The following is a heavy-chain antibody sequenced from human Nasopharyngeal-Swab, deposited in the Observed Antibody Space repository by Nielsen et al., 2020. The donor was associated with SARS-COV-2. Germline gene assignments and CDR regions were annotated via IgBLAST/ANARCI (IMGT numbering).Heavy chain of an antibody. D-gene: IGHD1-26*01. Sequence: SETLSLTCTVSGGSITSGGYYWSWIRQHPGKGLEWIGFIDYSGSTSYNPSLKSRITISVDTSTNPFSLKLSSVTAADTAVYYCARDWDGYYYYGMDVWGQGTTVTVSS. CDR1: GGSITSGGYY. CDR3: ARDWDGYYYYGMDV. V-gene: IGHV4-31*03. CDR2: IDYSGST. J-gene: IGHJ6*02.